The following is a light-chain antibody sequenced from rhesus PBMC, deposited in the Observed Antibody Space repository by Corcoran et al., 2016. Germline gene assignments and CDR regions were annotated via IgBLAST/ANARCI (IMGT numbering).Light chain of an antibody. CDR2: RAS. CDR1: QGISNW. V-gene: IGKV1-69*01. CDR3: QQHDNSPLT. Sequence: DIQMTQSPSSLSASVGDRVTITCRARQGISNWVAWYQQKPGKAPKLLIYRASNLETGVPSRFNGSGSGTDFTLTISSLQPEDIATYYCQQHDNSPLTFGRGTKVEIK. J-gene: IGKJ4*01.